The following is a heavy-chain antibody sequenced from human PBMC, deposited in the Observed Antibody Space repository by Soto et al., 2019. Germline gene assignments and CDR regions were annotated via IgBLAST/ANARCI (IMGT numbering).Heavy chain of an antibody. CDR3: ARGIRGYCSSTSCFANWFDP. D-gene: IGHD2-2*01. V-gene: IGHV3-30-3*01. CDR1: GFTFSSYA. Sequence: PGGSLRLSCAASGFTFSSYAMHWVRQAPGKGLEWVAVISYDGSNKYYADSVKGRFTISRDNSKNTLYLQMNSLRAEDTAVYYCARGIRGYCSSTSCFANWFDPWGQGTLVTVS. CDR2: ISYDGSNK. J-gene: IGHJ5*02.